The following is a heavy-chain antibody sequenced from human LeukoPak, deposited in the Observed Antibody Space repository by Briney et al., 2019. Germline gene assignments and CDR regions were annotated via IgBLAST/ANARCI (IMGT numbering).Heavy chain of an antibody. Sequence: SEALSLTCAVYGGSFSGYYWSWIRQPPGKGLEWIGEINHNGNTNYNPSLKSRVTISVDTSKNQFSLKLTSVTAADTAVYHCARGDTAMAFDYWGQGTLVTVSS. CDR2: INHNGNT. D-gene: IGHD5-18*01. V-gene: IGHV4-34*01. J-gene: IGHJ4*02. CDR3: ARGDTAMAFDY. CDR1: GGSFSGYY.